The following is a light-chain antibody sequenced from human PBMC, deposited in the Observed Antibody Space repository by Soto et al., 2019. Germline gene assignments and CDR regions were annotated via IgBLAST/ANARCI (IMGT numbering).Light chain of an antibody. V-gene: IGKV3-20*01. J-gene: IGKJ2*01. Sequence: DIVLTQSPGTLSLPPGERATLSCRASQSVSGNYFAWYQQKPGQAPRLLIYAVSGRATGIPDRFSGSGSGTDFTLTISRLEPEDFAVYYCQQYGSSPGTFGQGTKLEIK. CDR2: AVS. CDR3: QQYGSSPGT. CDR1: QSVSGNY.